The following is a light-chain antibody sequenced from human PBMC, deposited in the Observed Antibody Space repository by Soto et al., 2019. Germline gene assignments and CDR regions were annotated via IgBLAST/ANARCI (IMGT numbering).Light chain of an antibody. CDR2: DAS. Sequence: DIQMTQSPSTLSASVGDRVTITCRASQSISSWLAWYQQKPGKAPKLLIYDASSLESGVPSRFSGSGSVTEYTLTISSLQPDDFATYYCQQHNSYSRTFGQGTKVDIK. CDR1: QSISSW. J-gene: IGKJ1*01. V-gene: IGKV1-5*01. CDR3: QQHNSYSRT.